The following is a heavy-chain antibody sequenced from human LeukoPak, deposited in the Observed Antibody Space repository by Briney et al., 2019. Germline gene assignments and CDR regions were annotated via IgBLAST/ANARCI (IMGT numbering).Heavy chain of an antibody. D-gene: IGHD3-10*01. J-gene: IGHJ4*02. CDR1: GFTFDDYA. CDR2: ISWNSGSI. CDR3: AKSPLPYYYGSGSFFDY. V-gene: IGHV3-9*03. Sequence: PGRSLRLSCAASGFTFDDYAMHWVRQAPGKGLEWVSGISWNSGSIGYADSVKGRFTISRDNAKNSLYLQMNSLRAEDMALYYCAKSPLPYYYGSGSFFDYWGQGTLVTVSS.